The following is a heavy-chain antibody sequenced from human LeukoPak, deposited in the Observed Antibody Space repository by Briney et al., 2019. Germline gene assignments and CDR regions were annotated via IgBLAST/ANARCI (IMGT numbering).Heavy chain of an antibody. D-gene: IGHD1-26*01. J-gene: IGHJ4*02. Sequence: PSETLSLTCAVYGGSFSGYYWSWIRQPPGKGLEWIGEINHSGSTNYNPSLKSRVTISVDTSKNQFSLKLSSVTAADTAVYYCASEVGATIPSRYYFDYWGQGTLVTVSS. V-gene: IGHV4-34*01. CDR1: GGSFSGYY. CDR3: ASEVGATIPSRYYFDY. CDR2: INHSGST.